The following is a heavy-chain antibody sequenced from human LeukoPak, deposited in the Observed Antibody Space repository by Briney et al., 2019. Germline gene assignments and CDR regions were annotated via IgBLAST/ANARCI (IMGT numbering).Heavy chain of an antibody. CDR1: GGSISSSSHY. J-gene: IGHJ4*02. D-gene: IGHD6-6*01. CDR2: IYYSGST. V-gene: IGHV4-39*01. Sequence: SETLSLTCTVSGGSISSSSHYWGWIRQPPGKGLEWIGSIYYSGSTYYNPSLESRVTISVDTSKNQFSLKVSSVTAADTAVYYCARRGASSSEEYWGQGTLVIVSS. CDR3: ARRGASSSEEY.